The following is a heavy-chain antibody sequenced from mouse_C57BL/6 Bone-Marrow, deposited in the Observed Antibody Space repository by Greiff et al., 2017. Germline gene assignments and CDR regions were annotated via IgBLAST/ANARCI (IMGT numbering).Heavy chain of an antibody. V-gene: IGHV1-55*01. D-gene: IGHD2-3*01. J-gene: IGHJ3*01. CDR3: ARSGLYERFAY. Sequence: QVQLQQPGAELVKPGASVKMSCKASGYTFTSYWITWVKQRPGQGLEWIGDIYPGSGSTNYNEKFKGKATLTVDTSSSTAYMQLSSLTSEDSAVYYCARSGLYERFAYGDRGNGITVTA. CDR2: IYPGSGST. CDR1: GYTFTSYW.